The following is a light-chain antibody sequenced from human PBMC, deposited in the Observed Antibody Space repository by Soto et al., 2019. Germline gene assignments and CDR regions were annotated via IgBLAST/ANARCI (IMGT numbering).Light chain of an antibody. J-gene: IGKJ4*01. CDR2: DAS. CDR3: QQRSNWPFT. CDR1: QSVSSY. Sequence: EIVLTQSPATLSLSPGERATLSCRASQSVSSYLAWYQQKPGQAPRLLIYDASNRATGIPARFSGSGSGTDFTLTISSLESEDFAVYYWQQRSNWPFTFGGGIKVEV. V-gene: IGKV3-11*01.